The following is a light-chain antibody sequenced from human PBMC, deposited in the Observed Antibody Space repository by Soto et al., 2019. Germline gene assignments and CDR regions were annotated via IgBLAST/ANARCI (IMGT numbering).Light chain of an antibody. CDR1: QSVSSSY. CDR2: GAS. V-gene: IGKV3-20*01. Sequence: EIVLTQSPGTLSLSPGERATLSCRASQSVSSSYLAWYQQKPGQAPRLLIYGASSRATGIPDRFSGSGSGTDFTLTISRLETEDFAVYYCQQYGGSPPYTFGQGTKLDIQ. CDR3: QQYGGSPPYT. J-gene: IGKJ2*01.